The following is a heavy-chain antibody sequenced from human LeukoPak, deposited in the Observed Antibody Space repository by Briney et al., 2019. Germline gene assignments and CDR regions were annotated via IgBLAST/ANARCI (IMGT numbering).Heavy chain of an antibody. CDR3: AKDRRIYCSSTSCYTGDY. CDR1: GFTFSSYG. CDR2: IRYDGGNK. J-gene: IGHJ4*02. V-gene: IGHV3-30*02. Sequence: GGSLRLSCAASGFTFSSYGMHWVRQAPGKGLEWVAFIRYDGGNKYYADSVKGRFTISRDNSKNTLYPQMNSLRAEDTAVYYCAKDRRIYCSSTSCYTGDYWGQGTLVTVSS. D-gene: IGHD2-2*02.